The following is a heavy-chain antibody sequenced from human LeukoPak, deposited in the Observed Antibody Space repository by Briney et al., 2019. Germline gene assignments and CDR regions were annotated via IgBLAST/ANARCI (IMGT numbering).Heavy chain of an antibody. CDR1: GYTFTSYD. CDR2: MNPNSGNT. D-gene: IGHD3-22*01. Sequence: ASVKVSCKXSGYTFTSYDINWVRQATGQGLEWMGWMNPNSGNTGYAQKFQGRVTMTRNTSISTAYMELSSLRSEDTAVYYCARVRRGSGYYYAYWGQRTLVTVSS. V-gene: IGHV1-8*01. J-gene: IGHJ4*02. CDR3: ARVRRGSGYYYAY.